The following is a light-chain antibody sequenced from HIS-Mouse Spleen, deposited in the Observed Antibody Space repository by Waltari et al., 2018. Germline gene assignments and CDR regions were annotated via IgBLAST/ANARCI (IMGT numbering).Light chain of an antibody. V-gene: IGKV3-15*01. Sequence: EIVMTQSPATLSVSPGERATLSCRASQSVSSNLAWYQQKPGQAPRLPIYGASTRATGIPARFSGSGSGTEFTLTISSMQSEDFAVYYCQPYNNWPFTFGPGTKVDIK. J-gene: IGKJ3*01. CDR3: QPYNNWPFT. CDR2: GAS. CDR1: QSVSSN.